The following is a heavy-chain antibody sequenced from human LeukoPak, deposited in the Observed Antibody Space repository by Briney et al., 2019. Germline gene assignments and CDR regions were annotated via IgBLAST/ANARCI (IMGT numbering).Heavy chain of an antibody. CDR3: ARDPYYYGSGSYYNPRTLFDY. CDR1: GYTFTSYY. J-gene: IGHJ4*02. CDR2: INPSGGST. D-gene: IGHD3-10*01. Sequence: ASVKVSCKASGYTFTSYYMHWVRQAPGQGLEWMGIINPSGGSTSYAQKFQGRVTMTRDMSTSTVYMELSSLRSDDTAVYYCARDPYYYGSGSYYNPRTLFDYWGQGTLVTVSS. V-gene: IGHV1-46*01.